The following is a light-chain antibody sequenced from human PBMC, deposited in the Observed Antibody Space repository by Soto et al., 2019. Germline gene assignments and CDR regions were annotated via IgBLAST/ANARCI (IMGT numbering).Light chain of an antibody. CDR3: SSYSGSTTLF. J-gene: IGLJ2*01. V-gene: IGLV2-14*03. CDR1: SSDVGGYNY. Sequence: QSALTQPASVSGSPGQSITISCTGTSSDVGGYNYVSWYQQHPGKAPKLLIYDVSNRPSGVSDRFSGSKSGNTASLTISGLQAEDEADYYCSSYSGSTTLFFGGGTKLTVL. CDR2: DVS.